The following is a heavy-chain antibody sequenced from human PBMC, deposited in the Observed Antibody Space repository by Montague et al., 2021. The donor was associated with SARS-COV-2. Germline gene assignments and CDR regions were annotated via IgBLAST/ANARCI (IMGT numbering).Heavy chain of an antibody. CDR3: ARTTTRTLYPENAFDI. Sequence: CAISGDSVSSNTATWNWIRQSPSRGLEWLGRTYYRSKWYHDYAISLKSRITINPDTSKNQFSLQLSSVAPEDTAVFYCARTTTRTLYPENAFDIWGQGTMVTVSS. CDR1: GDSVSSNTAT. J-gene: IGHJ3*02. CDR2: TYYRSKWYH. D-gene: IGHD1-1*01. V-gene: IGHV6-1*01.